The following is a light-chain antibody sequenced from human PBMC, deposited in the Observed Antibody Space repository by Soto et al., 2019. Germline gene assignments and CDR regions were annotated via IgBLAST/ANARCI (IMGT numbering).Light chain of an antibody. CDR3: TSYVGSNIWV. CDR2: EVS. CDR1: SSDVGAYKY. Sequence: QSVLTQPPSASGSPGPSVTISCTGTSSDVGAYKYVSWYQQYPGKAPKLMIYEVSKRPSGVPDRFSGSKSGNTASLTVSGLQAEDEADYYCTSYVGSNIWVFGGGTKRTVL. J-gene: IGLJ3*02. V-gene: IGLV2-8*01.